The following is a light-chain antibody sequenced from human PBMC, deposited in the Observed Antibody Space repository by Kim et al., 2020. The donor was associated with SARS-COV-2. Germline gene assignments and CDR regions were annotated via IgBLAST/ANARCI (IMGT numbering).Light chain of an antibody. Sequence: QSVLTQPPSVSGTPGQRVTISCSGRVSNIQNNYAHWFQQLPGMAPKLLLFRNDQRPSGVPDRFSGSNSGASASLAISGLRFEDEADYFCAAWDDTRGWVFCGGTQLTVL. CDR1: VSNIQNNY. J-gene: IGLJ3*02. CDR2: RND. V-gene: IGLV1-47*01. CDR3: AAWDDTRGWV.